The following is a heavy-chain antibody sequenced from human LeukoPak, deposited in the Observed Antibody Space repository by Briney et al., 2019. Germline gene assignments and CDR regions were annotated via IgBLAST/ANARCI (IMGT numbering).Heavy chain of an antibody. J-gene: IGHJ4*02. CDR1: GVTFTDYY. CDR2: ISYDGSNK. Sequence: PGGSLRLSCAASGVTFTDYYMSWIRQAPGKGLEWVAVISYDGSNKYYADSVKGRFTISRDNSKNTLYLQMNSLRAEDTAVYYCAREGIAAAIFDYWGQGTLVTVSS. CDR3: AREGIAAAIFDY. D-gene: IGHD6-13*01. V-gene: IGHV3-30-3*01.